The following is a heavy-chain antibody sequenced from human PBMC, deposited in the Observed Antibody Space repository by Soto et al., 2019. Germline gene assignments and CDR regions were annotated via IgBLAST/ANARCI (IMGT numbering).Heavy chain of an antibody. D-gene: IGHD5-18*01. CDR2: CIAMLGTP. J-gene: IGHJ4*02. CDR1: GGTFGSQR. CDR3: ARGAMASFGY. Sequence: VKVSCKASGGTFGSQRIAWVRQAPGKGLAWVGGCIAMLGTPNYAKKGQGRATISADESLTSSHLELRSLRSEDTGVYFCARGAMASFGYWGQGTVVTVSS. V-gene: IGHV1-69*13.